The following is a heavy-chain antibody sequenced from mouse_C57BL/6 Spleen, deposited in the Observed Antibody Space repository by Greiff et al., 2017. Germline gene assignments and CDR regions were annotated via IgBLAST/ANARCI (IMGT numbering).Heavy chain of an antibody. J-gene: IGHJ2*01. Sequence: EVQRVESGPVLVKPGASVKMSCKASGYTFTDYYMNWVKQSHGKSLEWIGVINPYNGGTSYNQKFKGKATLTVDKSSSTAYMELNSLTSEDSAVYYCARYSNYVFDYWGQGTTLTVSS. CDR2: INPYNGGT. CDR1: GYTFTDYY. CDR3: ARYSNYVFDY. V-gene: IGHV1-19*01. D-gene: IGHD2-5*01.